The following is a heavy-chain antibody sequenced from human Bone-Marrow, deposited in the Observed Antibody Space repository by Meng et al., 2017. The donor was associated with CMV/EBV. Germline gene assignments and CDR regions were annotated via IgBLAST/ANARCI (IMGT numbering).Heavy chain of an antibody. D-gene: IGHD6-19*01. CDR2: ISPFGVIT. Sequence: ASVKVSCKASGYTFTSYYMHWVRQAPGQGLEWMGMISPFGVITPYAQKFQGRVTMTRDTSTSTVYMDLSSLRSEDTAVYYCARGGPIAVAGQLLAFDIWGQGTMVTVSS. J-gene: IGHJ3*02. CDR3: ARGGPIAVAGQLLAFDI. V-gene: IGHV1-46*01. CDR1: GYTFTSYY.